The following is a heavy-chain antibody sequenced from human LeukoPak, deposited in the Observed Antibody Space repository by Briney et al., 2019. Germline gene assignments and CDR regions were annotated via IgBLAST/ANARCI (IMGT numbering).Heavy chain of an antibody. D-gene: IGHD1-26*01. J-gene: IGHJ3*02. CDR2: TRNKANSYSI. CDR3: ARGYDGSANDAFHI. Sequence: GGSLRLSCAASGFTLSDYFMDWVRQAPGKGLEWVGRTRNKANSYSIEYAASVKGRFIISRDESKNSLYLQMNSLKTEDTAVYYCARGYDGSANDAFHIWGQGTMVTVSS. V-gene: IGHV3-72*01. CDR1: GFTLSDYF.